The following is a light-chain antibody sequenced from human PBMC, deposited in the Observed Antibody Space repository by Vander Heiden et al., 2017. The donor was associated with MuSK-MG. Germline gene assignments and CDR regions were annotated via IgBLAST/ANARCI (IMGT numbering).Light chain of an antibody. Sequence: DIVMTQSPDSLAVSLGERATINCRSSQSVLYISNNKNYLAWFQQRPGQPPKLLISWASTRESGVPDRFSGSGFGTDFTLTISSLQAEDVAVYYCQQDFSSPITFGQGTRLEIK. CDR2: WAS. J-gene: IGKJ5*01. CDR3: QQDFSSPIT. CDR1: QSVLYISNNKNY. V-gene: IGKV4-1*01.